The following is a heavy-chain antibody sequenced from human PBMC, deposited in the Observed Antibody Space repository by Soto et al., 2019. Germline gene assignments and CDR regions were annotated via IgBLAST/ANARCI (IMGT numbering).Heavy chain of an antibody. CDR1: GYTFTSYG. V-gene: IGHV1-18*01. J-gene: IGHJ4*02. Sequence: ASVKVSCKASGYTFTSYGISWVRQAPGQGLEWMGWISAYNGNTNYAQKLQGRVSMTTDTSTSTAYMELRSLRSDDTAVYYCARDILRGYSYELLSTNPQLGYWGQGTLVTVSS. D-gene: IGHD5-18*01. CDR2: ISAYNGNT. CDR3: ARDILRGYSYELLSTNPQLGY.